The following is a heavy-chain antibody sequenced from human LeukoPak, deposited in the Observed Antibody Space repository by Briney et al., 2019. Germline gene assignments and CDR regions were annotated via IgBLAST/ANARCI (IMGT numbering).Heavy chain of an antibody. CDR3: ARDSGYYYYYMDV. CDR1: GGAISSNY. J-gene: IGHJ6*03. V-gene: IGHV4-4*07. Sequence: SETLSLTCTVSGGAISSNYWSWIRQPAGKGLEWIGQIYTSGSTNYNPSLKGRVTISVDTSKNQFSLKLSSVTAADTAVYYCARDSGYYYYYMDVWGKGTTVTISS. CDR2: IYTSGST. D-gene: IGHD6-19*01.